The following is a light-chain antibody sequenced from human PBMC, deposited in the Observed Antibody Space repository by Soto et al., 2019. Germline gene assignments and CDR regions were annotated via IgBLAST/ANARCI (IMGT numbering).Light chain of an antibody. V-gene: IGKV1-5*03. CDR1: QSIDSW. CDR3: QQYKSFSLT. J-gene: IGKJ4*01. Sequence: DIQMTQSPSTLSASVGDRVTITCRASQSIDSWLAWYQQKPGKAPNLLIYKTSNLESGVPSRFSGSGSGTEFSLTIRSLQPDDFATYYCQQYKSFSLTFGGGTRVEVK. CDR2: KTS.